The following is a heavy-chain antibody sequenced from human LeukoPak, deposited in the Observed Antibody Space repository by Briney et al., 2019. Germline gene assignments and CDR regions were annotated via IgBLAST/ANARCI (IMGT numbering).Heavy chain of an antibody. CDR2: ISSSSSYI. CDR3: ARSVWTQPRQLDRRFDP. V-gene: IGHV3-21*01. D-gene: IGHD6-13*01. Sequence: GGSLRLSCAASGFTFSSYSMNWVRQAPGKGLEWVSSISSSSSYIYYADSVKGRFTISRDNAKNSLYLQMNSLRAEDTAVYYCARSVWTQPRQLDRRFDPWGQGALVTVSS. J-gene: IGHJ5*02. CDR1: GFTFSSYS.